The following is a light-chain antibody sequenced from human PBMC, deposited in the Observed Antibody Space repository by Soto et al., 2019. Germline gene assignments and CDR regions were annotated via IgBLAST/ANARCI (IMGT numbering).Light chain of an antibody. J-gene: IGKJ4*02. CDR2: AAS. CDR3: QQRNNWPLTT. CDR1: QSVSSY. V-gene: IGKV3-11*01. Sequence: EIVMTQSPATLSLSPGERATLSCRASQSVSSYLAWYQQKPGQAPRLLIYAASTRATGIPARFSGSGSGTDFTLTISSLKSEDFAVYYCQQRNNWPLTTFGGGTKVEIK.